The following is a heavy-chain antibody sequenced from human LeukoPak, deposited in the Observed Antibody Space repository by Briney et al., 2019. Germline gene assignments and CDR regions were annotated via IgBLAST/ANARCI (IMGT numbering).Heavy chain of an antibody. V-gene: IGHV4-39*01. D-gene: IGHD6-6*01. CDR2: IYYSGST. Sequence: SETLSLTCTVSGGSISRSSYYWGWIRQSPGKGLEWIGSIYYSGSTYYNPSLKSRVTISVDTSTDQFSLRLNSVTAPDTAVYYCVTHEYTAYSNPFDFWGQGTLVTVSS. CDR1: GGSISRSSYY. CDR3: VTHEYTAYSNPFDF. J-gene: IGHJ4*02.